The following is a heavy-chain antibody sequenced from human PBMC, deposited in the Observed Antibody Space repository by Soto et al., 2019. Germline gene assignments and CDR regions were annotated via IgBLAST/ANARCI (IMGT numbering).Heavy chain of an antibody. CDR2: ISNSGGTT. V-gene: IGHV3-23*01. D-gene: IGHD3-10*01. CDR3: AKGYYGSGSYPTLDV. Sequence: EVPLLESGGGLVQPGGSLRLSCAASGFTFNTYAMTWARQAPGKGLEWVSAISNSGGTTYYADSVKGRFTISRDNSKNTLYLQMNSLRAEDTAVYYCAKGYYGSGSYPTLDVWGQGTTVTVSS. CDR1: GFTFNTYA. J-gene: IGHJ6*02.